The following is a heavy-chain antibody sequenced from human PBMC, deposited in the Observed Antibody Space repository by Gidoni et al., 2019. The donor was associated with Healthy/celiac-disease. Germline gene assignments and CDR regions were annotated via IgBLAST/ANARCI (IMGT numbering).Heavy chain of an antibody. D-gene: IGHD2-15*01. CDR3: AKVNGRYCSGGSCYSDFQH. V-gene: IGHV3-23*01. CDR2: ISGSGGST. J-gene: IGHJ1*01. CDR1: GFTFSSYA. Sequence: EVQLLESGGGLVQPGGSLRLSCAASGFTFSSYAMSWVRPAPGKGLEWVSAISGSGGSTYYADSVKGRFTISRDNSKNTLYLQMNSLRAEDTAVYYCAKVNGRYCSGGSCYSDFQHWGQGTLVTVSS.